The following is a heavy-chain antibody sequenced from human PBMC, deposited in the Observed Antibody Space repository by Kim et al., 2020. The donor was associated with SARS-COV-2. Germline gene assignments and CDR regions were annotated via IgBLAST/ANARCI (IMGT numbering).Heavy chain of an antibody. CDR3: AGGLYYDYVWGSYRPLFDY. CDR1: GGSISSYY. J-gene: IGHJ4*02. CDR2: IYYSGST. V-gene: IGHV4-59*13. Sequence: SETLSLTCTVSGGSISSYYWSWIRQPPGKGLEWIGYIYYSGSTNYNPSLKSRVTISVDTSKNQFSLKLSSVTAADTAVYYCAGGLYYDYVWGSYRPLFDYWGQGTLVTVSS. D-gene: IGHD3-16*02.